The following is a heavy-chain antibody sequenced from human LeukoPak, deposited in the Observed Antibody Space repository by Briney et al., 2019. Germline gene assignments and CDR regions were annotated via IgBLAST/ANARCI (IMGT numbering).Heavy chain of an antibody. J-gene: IGHJ3*02. CDR2: ISAYNGNT. Sequence: ASVKVSCKASGYTFTSYGIRWVRPAPGQGLAWMGWISAYNGNTNYAQKLQGRVTMTTDTSTSTAYMELRSLRSDDTAVYYCARDSVTIFGVVSGANAFDIWGQGTMVTVSS. V-gene: IGHV1-18*01. CDR1: GYTFTSYG. D-gene: IGHD3-3*01. CDR3: ARDSVTIFGVVSGANAFDI.